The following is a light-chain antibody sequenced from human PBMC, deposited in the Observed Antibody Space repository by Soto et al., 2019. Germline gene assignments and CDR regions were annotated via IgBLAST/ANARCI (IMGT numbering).Light chain of an antibody. CDR1: SSNIGSNY. J-gene: IGLJ2*01. V-gene: IGLV1-47*01. CDR2: RNN. Sequence: QSVLTQPPSASGTHGQRVTISCSGSSSNIGSNYVYWYQQLPGTAPKLLIYRNNQRPSGVPDRFSGSKSGTSASLAISGLRSEDEADYYCAAWDDSLSVYVVFGGGTKLTVL. CDR3: AAWDDSLSVYVV.